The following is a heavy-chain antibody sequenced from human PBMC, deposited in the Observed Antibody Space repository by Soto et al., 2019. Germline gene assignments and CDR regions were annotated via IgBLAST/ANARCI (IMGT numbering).Heavy chain of an antibody. J-gene: IGHJ3*02. CDR1: GFTFSSYG. CDR2: VSDDGGTK. Sequence: GGSLRLSCAASGFTFSSYGMHWVRQAPGKGLEWVAVVSDDGGTKIYADFVKGRFTASRENSMGTLYLQMDSLRADDMAVYYCAREFQWELHAFDIWGQGTMVTVSS. V-gene: IGHV3-30*03. CDR3: AREFQWELHAFDI. D-gene: IGHD1-26*01.